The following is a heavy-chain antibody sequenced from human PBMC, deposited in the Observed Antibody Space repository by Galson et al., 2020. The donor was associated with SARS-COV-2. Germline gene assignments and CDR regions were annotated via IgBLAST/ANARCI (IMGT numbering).Heavy chain of an antibody. CDR3: VREHKLIHSFGP. Sequence: SETLSLTCSVSGASISTENYYWTWLRQSPGQGPEWIGYVFYTGNTYYNASFSRRVSMSIATSKNPFYLRLTSGTAADTAGYYCVREHKLIHSFGPWGQGTHVTVSS. CDR2: VFYTGNT. V-gene: IGHV4-30-4*08. J-gene: IGHJ5*02. D-gene: IGHD1-1*01. CDR1: GASISTENYY.